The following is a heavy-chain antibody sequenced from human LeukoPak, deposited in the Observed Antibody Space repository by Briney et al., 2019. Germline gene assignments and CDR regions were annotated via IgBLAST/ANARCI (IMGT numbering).Heavy chain of an antibody. D-gene: IGHD6-13*01. CDR2: ISGDGGST. Sequence: GGSLRLSCAASGFTFSSYGMHWVRQAPGKGLEWVSLISGDGGSTYYADSVKGRFTISRDNSKNSLYLQMNSLRTEDTALYYCAKGGYSSSWYNYWGQGTLVTVSS. J-gene: IGHJ4*02. V-gene: IGHV3-43*02. CDR3: AKGGYSSSWYNY. CDR1: GFTFSSYG.